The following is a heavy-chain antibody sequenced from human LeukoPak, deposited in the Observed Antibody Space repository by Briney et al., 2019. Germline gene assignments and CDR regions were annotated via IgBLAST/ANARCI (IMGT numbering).Heavy chain of an antibody. Sequence: GGSLRLSCAASGFTFSSYAMSWVRQAPGKGLEWVSAISGSGGSTYYADSVKGRFTISRDNSKNTLYLQMNSLRAEDTAVYYCARDYLRSVTNNWFDPWGQGTLVTVSS. D-gene: IGHD4-17*01. CDR1: GFTFSSYA. J-gene: IGHJ5*02. V-gene: IGHV3-23*01. CDR2: ISGSGGST. CDR3: ARDYLRSVTNNWFDP.